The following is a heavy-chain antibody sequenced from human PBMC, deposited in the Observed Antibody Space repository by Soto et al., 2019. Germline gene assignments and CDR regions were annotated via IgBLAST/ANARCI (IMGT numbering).Heavy chain of an antibody. J-gene: IGHJ6*02. CDR1: GFTFSSYG. CDR3: ARVVPAAMYYYYGMDV. Sequence: GGSLRLSCAASGFTFSSYGMHWVRQAPGKGLEWVAVISYDGSNKYYADSVKGRFTISRDNSKNTLYLQMNSLRAEDTAVYYCARVVPAAMYYYYGMDVWGQGTTVTVSS. CDR2: ISYDGSNK. V-gene: IGHV3-30*03. D-gene: IGHD2-2*01.